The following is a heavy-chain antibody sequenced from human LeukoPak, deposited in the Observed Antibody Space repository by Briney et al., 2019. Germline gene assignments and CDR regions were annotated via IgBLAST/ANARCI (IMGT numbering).Heavy chain of an antibody. CDR1: GYIFTSNY. CDR3: ARDLMYSNYVNWFDP. CDR2: INPSGGGT. J-gene: IGHJ5*02. V-gene: IGHV1-46*01. D-gene: IGHD4-11*01. Sequence: ASVKVSCKASGYIFTSNYIHWVRQAPGQGLEWMGIINPSGGGTTYAQKLQGRVTMTRDLSTSTVYMELSSLRSEDTAVYYCARDLMYSNYVNWFDPWGQGTLVTVSS.